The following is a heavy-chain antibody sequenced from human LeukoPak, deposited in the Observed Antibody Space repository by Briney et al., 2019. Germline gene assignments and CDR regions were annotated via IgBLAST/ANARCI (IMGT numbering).Heavy chain of an antibody. CDR2: IYYSGST. V-gene: IGHV4-59*08. J-gene: IGHJ4*02. Sequence: SETLSLTCTVSGGSISSYYWSWIRQPPGKGLEWIGYIYYSGSTNYNPSLKSRVTISVDTSKNQFSLKLSSVTAADTAVYYCARVYDFWSFDYWGQGTLVTVSS. CDR1: GGSISSYY. CDR3: ARVYDFWSFDY. D-gene: IGHD3-3*01.